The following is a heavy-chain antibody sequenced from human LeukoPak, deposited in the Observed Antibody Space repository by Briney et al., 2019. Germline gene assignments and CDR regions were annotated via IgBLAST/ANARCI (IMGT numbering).Heavy chain of an antibody. CDR1: GFTFSRYW. Sequence: GGPLRLSCAASGFTFSRYWMHWVRQAPGRGLVWVSRINTDGSRTDYADSVKGRFTISRDNARNTLYLQMNSLGAEDTAVYYCASDFTGYDDYWGQGTLVTVSS. CDR3: ASDFTGYDDY. CDR2: INTDGSRT. V-gene: IGHV3-74*01. J-gene: IGHJ4*02. D-gene: IGHD3-9*01.